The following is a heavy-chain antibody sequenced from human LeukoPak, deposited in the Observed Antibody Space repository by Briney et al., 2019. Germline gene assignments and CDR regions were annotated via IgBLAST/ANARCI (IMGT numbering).Heavy chain of an antibody. CDR2: IWYDGSTK. CDR3: ASNSGSYSWGAFDI. Sequence: SGGSLRLSCAASGFTFSRYAMHWVRQAPGKGLEWVAVIWYDGSTKYYADSVKGRFTISRDNSKNTLYLQMNSLRAEDTAVYYCASNSGSYSWGAFDIWGQGTMVAVSS. J-gene: IGHJ3*02. D-gene: IGHD1-26*01. CDR1: GFTFSRYA. V-gene: IGHV3-33*08.